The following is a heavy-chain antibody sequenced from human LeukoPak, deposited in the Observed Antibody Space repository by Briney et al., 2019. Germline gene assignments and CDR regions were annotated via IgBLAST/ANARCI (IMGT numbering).Heavy chain of an antibody. V-gene: IGHV3-30*18. J-gene: IGHJ5*02. CDR3: AKEYVWGSYRYRVPWFDP. D-gene: IGHD3-16*02. CDR1: GFTFSSYG. CDR2: ISYDGSNK. Sequence: GGSLRLSCAASGFTFSSYGMHWVRQAPGKGLEWVAVISYDGSNKYYEDAVKGRFTISRDNSKNTLYLQMNSLRAEDTAVYYCAKEYVWGSYRYRVPWFDPWGQGTLVTVSS.